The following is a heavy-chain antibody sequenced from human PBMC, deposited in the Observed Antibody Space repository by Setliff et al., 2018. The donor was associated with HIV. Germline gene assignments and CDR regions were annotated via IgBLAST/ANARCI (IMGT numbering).Heavy chain of an antibody. Sequence: SQTLSLTCTVSGGSISSGSYYWNWIRQPAGKGLEWIGHIYTSGTTNYNPSLKSRVTIPVDTSKNQFSLKLSSVTAADTALYYCARAGDGYNYLRAPGWFDPWGQGTLVTVSS. V-gene: IGHV4-61*09. CDR1: GGSISSGSYY. D-gene: IGHD5-12*01. CDR3: ARAGDGYNYLRAPGWFDP. CDR2: IYTSGTT. J-gene: IGHJ5*02.